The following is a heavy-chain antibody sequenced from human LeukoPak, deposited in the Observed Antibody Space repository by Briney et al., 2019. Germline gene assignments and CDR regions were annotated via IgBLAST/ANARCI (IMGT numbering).Heavy chain of an antibody. V-gene: IGHV4-30-2*01. CDR3: ARRAPMVRGVHFDY. CDR1: GGSISSGGYY. Sequence: SQTLSLTCTVSGGSISSGGYYWSWIRQPPGKGLEWIGYIYHSGSTYYNPSLKSRVTISVDRSKNQFSLKLSSVTAADTAVYYCARRAPMVRGVHFDYWGQGTLVTVSS. CDR2: IYHSGST. D-gene: IGHD3-10*01. J-gene: IGHJ4*02.